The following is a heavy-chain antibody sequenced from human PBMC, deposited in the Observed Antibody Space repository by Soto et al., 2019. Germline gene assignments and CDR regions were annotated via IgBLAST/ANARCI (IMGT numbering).Heavy chain of an antibody. CDR1: GFTFSSYW. CDR3: ARPPTEYSGYDYPPYYFDY. J-gene: IGHJ4*02. CDR2: IKQDGSEK. V-gene: IGHV3-7*01. Sequence: ESLRLSCAASGFTFSSYWMSWVRQAPGKGLEWVANIKQDGSEKYYVDSVKGRFTISRDNAKNSLYLQMNSLRAEDTAVYYCARPPTEYSGYDYPPYYFDYWGQGTLVTVSS. D-gene: IGHD5-12*01.